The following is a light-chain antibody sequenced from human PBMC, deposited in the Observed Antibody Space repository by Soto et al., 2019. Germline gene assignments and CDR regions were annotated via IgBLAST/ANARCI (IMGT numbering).Light chain of an antibody. Sequence: DIQMTQSPSFVSASVGDRVTITCRASQGISRWLAWYQQRPGKAPERLSYGASSLQSGVPSRFSGSGSGTDFTLTISRLQPDDFATLYCQQANSFPLTFGQGTRLEIK. CDR3: QQANSFPLT. J-gene: IGKJ5*01. CDR1: QGISRW. V-gene: IGKV1-12*01. CDR2: GAS.